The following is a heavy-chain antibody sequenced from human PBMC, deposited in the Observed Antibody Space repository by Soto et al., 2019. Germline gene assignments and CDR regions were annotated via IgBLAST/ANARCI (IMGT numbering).Heavy chain of an antibody. Sequence: QVQLVESGGGVVQPGRSLRLSCTASGLSFRSYVMHWVRQAPGKGLEWVALISNDGSYKYYADTVKGRFTISRDKSMKTFHLQMNSLRRDDTVVYHCAKLALERRYIANDEVDDRGQGTLVTVSS. D-gene: IGHD3-9*01. CDR2: ISNDGSYK. J-gene: IGHJ4*02. V-gene: IGHV3-30*18. CDR1: GLSFRSYV. CDR3: AKLALERRYIANDEVDD.